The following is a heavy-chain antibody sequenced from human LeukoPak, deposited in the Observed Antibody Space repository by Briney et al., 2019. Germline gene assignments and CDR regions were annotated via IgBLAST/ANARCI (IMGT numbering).Heavy chain of an antibody. D-gene: IGHD5-12*01. Sequence: GRSLTLSCTASGFTFRDYGMSWVRQAPGKGLEWVGFIRSKAYGGTTEYAASVKGRFSISRDDSKSIAYLQMNSLKIEDTAVYYCTRGGGYDYLFDFWGQGTLVTVSS. CDR3: TRGGGYDYLFDF. CDR1: GFTFRDYG. J-gene: IGHJ4*02. V-gene: IGHV3-49*04. CDR2: IRSKAYGGTT.